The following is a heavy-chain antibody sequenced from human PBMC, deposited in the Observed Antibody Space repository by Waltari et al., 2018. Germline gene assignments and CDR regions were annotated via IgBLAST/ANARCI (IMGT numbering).Heavy chain of an antibody. Sequence: EVQLVESGGGLVQPGGSVRLSCAASGFTFSSYWLSWVRQAPGKGLGGVANIKQDGSEKYYVDSGKGRFTIARDNAKNSLYLQMNSLRAEDTAVYYCARDRSGSSDYWGQGTLVTVSS. CDR2: IKQDGSEK. CDR1: GFTFSSYW. CDR3: ARDRSGSSDY. V-gene: IGHV3-7*01. J-gene: IGHJ4*02. D-gene: IGHD1-26*01.